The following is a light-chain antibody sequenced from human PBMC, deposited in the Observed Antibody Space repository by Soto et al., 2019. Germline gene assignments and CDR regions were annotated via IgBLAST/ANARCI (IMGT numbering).Light chain of an antibody. Sequence: DIQMTQSPASLSASVGDRVTITCRASQSMRTYLNWYQQKPGKAPNLLIQAASSLQSGVPSRFSGSGSGTDFTLTISSLQPEDFATHYCQQSYSTPWTFGQGTKVEIK. J-gene: IGKJ1*01. CDR1: QSMRTY. CDR2: AAS. CDR3: QQSYSTPWT. V-gene: IGKV1-39*01.